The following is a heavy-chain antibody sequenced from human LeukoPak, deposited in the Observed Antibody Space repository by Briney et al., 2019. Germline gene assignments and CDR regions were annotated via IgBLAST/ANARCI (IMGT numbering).Heavy chain of an antibody. Sequence: QPGGSLRLSCAASGFTFSSYGMHWVRQAPGKGLEWVAVISYDGSNKYYADSVKGRFTISRDNSKNTLYLQMNSLRAEDTAVYYCARDSPPARPYYYYYYMDVWGKGTTVTVSS. D-gene: IGHD6-6*01. V-gene: IGHV3-30*03. CDR2: ISYDGSNK. CDR3: ARDSPPARPYYYYYYMDV. J-gene: IGHJ6*03. CDR1: GFTFSSYG.